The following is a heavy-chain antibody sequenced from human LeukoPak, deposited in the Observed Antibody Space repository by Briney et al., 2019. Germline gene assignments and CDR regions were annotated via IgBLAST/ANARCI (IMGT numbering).Heavy chain of an antibody. CDR2: ITWDSSST. D-gene: IGHD1-7*01. J-gene: IGHJ4*02. V-gene: IGHV3-43*01. CDR3: AKVGTTIFALDVMIDS. CDR1: GFTFDDYS. Sequence: GGSLRLSCVASGFTFDDYSMHWVRQPPAKGLEWVSLITWDSSSTYYADSVKGRFTISRDNSINSLYLQMNGLTTEDSALYYCAKVGTTIFALDVMIDSWGQGTLVTVSS.